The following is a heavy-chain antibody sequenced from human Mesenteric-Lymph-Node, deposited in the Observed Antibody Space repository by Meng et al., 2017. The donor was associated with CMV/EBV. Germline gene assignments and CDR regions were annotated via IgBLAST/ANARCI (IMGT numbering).Heavy chain of an antibody. CDR3: APAISRFGYYYEMDV. J-gene: IGHJ6*02. D-gene: IGHD3-3*01. CDR1: GGSVSSGAYY. Sequence: LRLSCTVSGGSVSSGAYYWTWIRHLPGKGLEWLGYISSSGGTYYNPSLKSRVTVSLDTSENRFPLKLNSVTAADTALYYCAPAISRFGYYYEMDVWGQGTTVTVSS. CDR2: ISSSGGT. V-gene: IGHV4-31*03.